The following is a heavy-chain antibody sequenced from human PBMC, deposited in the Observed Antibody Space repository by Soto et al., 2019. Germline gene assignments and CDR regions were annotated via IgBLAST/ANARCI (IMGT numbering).Heavy chain of an antibody. CDR2: ISFDGSSK. Sequence: PGGSLRLSCAASGFTFSSYAMHWVRRAPGRGLEWVALISFDGSSKYYADSVKGRFTISRDNSNNTLYLQMNSLRAEDTAVYYCARDLAVVVYATLGYYYYGMDLWGQGTTVTVSS. D-gene: IGHD2-8*02. J-gene: IGHJ6*02. CDR3: ARDLAVVVYATLGYYYYGMDL. V-gene: IGHV3-30-3*01. CDR1: GFTFSSYA.